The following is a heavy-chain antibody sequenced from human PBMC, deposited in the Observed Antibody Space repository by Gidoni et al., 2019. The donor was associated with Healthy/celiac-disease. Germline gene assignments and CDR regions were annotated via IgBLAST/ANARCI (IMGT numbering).Heavy chain of an antibody. D-gene: IGHD5-12*01. CDR3: AKIRDGYNPFDY. J-gene: IGHJ4*02. V-gene: IGHV3-30*18. CDR2: ISYDGSNK. CDR1: GFTFSSYG. Sequence: QVQPVESGGGVVQSGWPLRLSCAASGFTFSSYGMHWVRQAPGMGLEWVAVISYDGSNKYYADSVKGRFTISRDNSKNTLYVQMNSLRAEDTAVYYCAKIRDGYNPFDYWGQGTLVTVSS.